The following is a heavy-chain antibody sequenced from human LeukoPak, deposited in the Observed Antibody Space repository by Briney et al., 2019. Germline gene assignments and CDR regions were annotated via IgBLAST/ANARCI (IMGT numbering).Heavy chain of an antibody. J-gene: IGHJ3*02. V-gene: IGHV3-30*04. Sequence: GGSLRLSCAASGFIFSNYAMSWVRQAPGKGLEWVAVISYDGSSKYYADSVKGRFTISRDNSKNTLYLQMNSLRAEDTAVYYCARARSSYGYGDAFDIWGQGTMVTVSS. CDR1: GFIFSNYA. CDR2: ISYDGSSK. D-gene: IGHD5-18*01. CDR3: ARARSSYGYGDAFDI.